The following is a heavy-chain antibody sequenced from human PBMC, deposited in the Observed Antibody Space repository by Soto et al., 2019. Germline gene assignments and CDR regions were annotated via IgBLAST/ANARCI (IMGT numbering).Heavy chain of an antibody. CDR2: IYYSGNT. V-gene: IGHV4-31*03. Sequence: SETLSLTCTVSGGSIRSGGYYWSWVRQNPRKGLEWIGNIYYSGNTYYNPSLKSRLTISVDTSKNQFSLNLSSVTAADTAVYYCARDRLMATAGTARHYFGLDVWGQGTTVTVSS. CDR3: ARDRLMATAGTARHYFGLDV. J-gene: IGHJ6*02. CDR1: GGSIRSGGYY. D-gene: IGHD5-18*01.